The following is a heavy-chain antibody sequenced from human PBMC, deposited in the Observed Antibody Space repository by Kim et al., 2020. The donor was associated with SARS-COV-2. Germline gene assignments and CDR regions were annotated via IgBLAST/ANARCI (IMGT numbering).Heavy chain of an antibody. CDR1: GGSFSGYY. J-gene: IGHJ4*02. CDR3: ARIKRGTMRGPFDY. CDR2: INHSGST. Sequence: SETLSLTCAVYGGSFSGYYWSWIRQPPGKGLEWIGEINHSGSTNYNPSLKSRVTISVDTSKNQFSLKLSSVTAADTAVYYCARIKRGTMRGPFDYWGQGTLVTVSS. V-gene: IGHV4-34*01. D-gene: IGHD1-7*01.